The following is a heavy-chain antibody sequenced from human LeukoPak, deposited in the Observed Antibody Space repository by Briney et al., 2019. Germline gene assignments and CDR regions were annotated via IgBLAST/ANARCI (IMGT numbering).Heavy chain of an antibody. CDR2: IYYSGST. CDR3: VRHGSIWFGESGWFDP. Sequence: KASETLSLTCTVSGGSISSSSYYWGWIRQPPGKGLERIGSIYYSGSTYYNPSLKSRVTISVDTSKNQFSLKLSSVTAADTSVYYCVRHGSIWFGESGWFDPWGQGTLVTVSS. V-gene: IGHV4-39*01. CDR1: GGSISSSSYY. D-gene: IGHD3-10*01. J-gene: IGHJ5*02.